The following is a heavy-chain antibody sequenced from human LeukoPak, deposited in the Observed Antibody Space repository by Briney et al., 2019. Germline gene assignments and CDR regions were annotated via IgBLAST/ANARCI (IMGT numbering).Heavy chain of an antibody. CDR1: GFTFSSYG. D-gene: IGHD3-10*01. CDR3: ARSPGEVVNPEYAFDI. V-gene: IGHV3-64*01. J-gene: IGHJ3*02. Sequence: PGRSLRLSCAASGFTFSSYGMHWVRQAPGKGLEYVSAISSNGGSTYYANSAKGRFTISRDNSKNTLYLQMGSLRAEDMAVYYCARSPGEVVNPEYAFDIWGQGTMVTVSS. CDR2: ISSNGGST.